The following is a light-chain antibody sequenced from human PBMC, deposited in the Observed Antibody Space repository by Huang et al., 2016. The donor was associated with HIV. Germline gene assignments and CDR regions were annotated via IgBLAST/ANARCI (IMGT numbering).Light chain of an antibody. CDR2: AAS. Sequence: IRMTQSPSSLSASTGDRVTITCRANQDINTFLAWYQQRPGSVPKLLIYAASTLQSRVPSRFSGNGSGTDFTLTIGCLHSEDVATYYCQQYDIHPLTFGPGTRVDIK. CDR1: QDINTF. J-gene: IGKJ3*01. CDR3: QQYDIHPLT. V-gene: IGKV1-8*01.